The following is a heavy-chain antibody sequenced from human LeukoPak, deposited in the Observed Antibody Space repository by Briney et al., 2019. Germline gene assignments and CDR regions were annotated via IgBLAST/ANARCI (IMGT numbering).Heavy chain of an antibody. CDR2: SSAMGAGT. V-gene: IGHV3-23*01. D-gene: IGHD6-6*01. Sequence: TGRSLSLSWPPSGSTLTNLVMGWVSQLQGKGLEWDSASSAMGAGTWYADSVKGRFTISRDNSKNTFYLQMNSLRAEDTAVYYCAKGSSSSRPYYFDFWGQGSLVTVSS. J-gene: IGHJ4*02. CDR3: AKGSSSSRPYYFDF. CDR1: GSTLTNLV.